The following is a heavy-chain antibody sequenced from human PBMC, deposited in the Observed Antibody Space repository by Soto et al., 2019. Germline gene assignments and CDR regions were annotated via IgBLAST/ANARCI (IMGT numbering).Heavy chain of an antibody. Sequence: ASVKVSCKASGYTFTSYDINWVRQATGQGLEWMGWMNPNSGNTGYAQKFQGRVTMTRNTSISTAYMELSSLRSEDTAVYYCARGELDGARYTWGSYLIKNNWFDPWGQGTLVTVSS. V-gene: IGHV1-8*01. J-gene: IGHJ5*02. CDR3: ARGELDGARYTWGSYLIKNNWFDP. CDR1: GYTFTSYD. D-gene: IGHD3-16*02. CDR2: MNPNSGNT.